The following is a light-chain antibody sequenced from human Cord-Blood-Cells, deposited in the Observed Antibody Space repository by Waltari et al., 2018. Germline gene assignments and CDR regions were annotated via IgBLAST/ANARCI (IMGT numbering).Light chain of an antibody. CDR1: KLGAKY. J-gene: IGLJ1*01. Sequence: SYELTQPPSVSVSPGQTASITCSGDKLGAKYACWYQQQPGQSPVLVIYQDSKRPAGIPERFSGSKSGNTATLTISGTQAVDEADYYCQAWDSSTNYVFGTGTKVTVL. CDR2: QDS. CDR3: QAWDSSTNYV. V-gene: IGLV3-1*01.